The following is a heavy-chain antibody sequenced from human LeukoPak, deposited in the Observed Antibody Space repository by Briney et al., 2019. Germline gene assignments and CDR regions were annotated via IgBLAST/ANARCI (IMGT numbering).Heavy chain of an antibody. CDR2: ISGSGGST. CDR1: GFTFSSYA. J-gene: IGHJ1*01. CDR3: AKAGDYDSSGYYSTLYFQH. D-gene: IGHD3-22*01. V-gene: IGHV3-23*01. Sequence: GGSLRHSCAASGFTFSSYAMSWVRQAPGKGLEWVSAISGSGGSTYYADSVKGRFTISRDNSKNTLYLQMNSLRAEDTAVYYCAKAGDYDSSGYYSTLYFQHWGQGTLVTVSS.